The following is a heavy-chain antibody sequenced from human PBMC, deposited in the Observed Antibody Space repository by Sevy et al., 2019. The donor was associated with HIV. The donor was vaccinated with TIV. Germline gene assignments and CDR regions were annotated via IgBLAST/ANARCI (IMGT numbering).Heavy chain of an antibody. CDR2: SYSDDSR. D-gene: IGHD6-6*01. V-gene: IGHV3-53*01. CDR3: ARLHPHIGAGRDMDV. CDR1: GFTVTNNY. J-gene: IGHJ6*02. Sequence: GGSLRLSCAASGFTVTNNYISWVRQAPGKGLDWVALSYSDDSRYFADSVRGRFTISRDSVKNTLYLQMNSLRAEDTAVYYCARLHPHIGAGRDMDVWGQGTPVTVSS.